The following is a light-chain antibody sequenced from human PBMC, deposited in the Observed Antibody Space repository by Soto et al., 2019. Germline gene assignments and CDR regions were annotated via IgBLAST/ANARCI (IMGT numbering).Light chain of an antibody. J-gene: IGKJ5*01. CDR3: QQRSNWPIT. V-gene: IGKV3-11*01. CDR2: DAS. Sequence: PGERATLSCRASQNVRSSSLAWYQQKPGQAPRLLIYDASNRATGIPARFSGSGSGTDFTLTISSLEPEDFAVYYCQQRSNWPITFGQGTRLEIK. CDR1: QNVRSSS.